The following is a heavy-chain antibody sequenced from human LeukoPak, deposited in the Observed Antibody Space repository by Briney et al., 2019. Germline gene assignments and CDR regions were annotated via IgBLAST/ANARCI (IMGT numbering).Heavy chain of an antibody. Sequence: PGGSLRLSCAASGFTLRSYAMHWVRQAPGKGLEYVSAISSNGGSTYYANSVKGRFTISRDNSKNTLYLQMGSLRAEDMAVCYCARDGSGWAFDYWGRGTLVTVSS. D-gene: IGHD6-19*01. CDR3: ARDGSGWAFDY. CDR1: GFTLRSYA. J-gene: IGHJ4*02. CDR2: ISSNGGST. V-gene: IGHV3-64*01.